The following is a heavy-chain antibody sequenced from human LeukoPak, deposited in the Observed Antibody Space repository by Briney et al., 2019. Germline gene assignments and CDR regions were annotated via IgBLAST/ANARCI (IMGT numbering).Heavy chain of an antibody. CDR3: ARDPYRGPYGSGSYFSSFFDY. J-gene: IGHJ4*02. CDR2: IRYDGSNK. D-gene: IGHD3-10*01. CDR1: GFTFSSYG. V-gene: IGHV3-30*02. Sequence: GGSLRLSCAASGFTFSSYGMHWVRQAPGKGLEWVAFIRYDGSNKYYADSVKGRFTVSRDNSKNTLYLQMNSLRAEDTAVYYCARDPYRGPYGSGSYFSSFFDYWGQGTLVTVSS.